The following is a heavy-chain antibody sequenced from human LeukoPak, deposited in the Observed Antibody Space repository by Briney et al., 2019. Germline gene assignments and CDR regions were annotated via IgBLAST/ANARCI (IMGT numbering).Heavy chain of an antibody. D-gene: IGHD6-13*01. CDR2: ISGSGGST. J-gene: IGHJ4*02. Sequence: GGSLRLSCAASGFTFSSYAMSWVRQAPGQGLEWVSAISGSGGSTYYADSVKGRFTISRDNSKNTLYLQMNSPRAEDTAVYYCAHISSSWPDYWGQGTLVTVSS. V-gene: IGHV3-23*01. CDR3: AHISSSWPDY. CDR1: GFTFSSYA.